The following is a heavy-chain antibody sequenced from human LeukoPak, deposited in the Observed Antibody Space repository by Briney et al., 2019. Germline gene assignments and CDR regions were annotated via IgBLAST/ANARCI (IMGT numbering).Heavy chain of an antibody. CDR2: IYYSGST. CDR3: AREVADYDSSGYYSSGDWFDP. Sequence: PSETLSLTCTVSGGSISSGGYYWTWIRQHPGKGLEWIGYIYYSGSTYYNPSLKSRVTISVDTSKNQFSLKLSSVTAADTAVYYCAREVADYDSSGYYSSGDWFDPWGQGTLVTVSS. V-gene: IGHV4-31*03. CDR1: GGSISSGGYY. J-gene: IGHJ5*02. D-gene: IGHD3-22*01.